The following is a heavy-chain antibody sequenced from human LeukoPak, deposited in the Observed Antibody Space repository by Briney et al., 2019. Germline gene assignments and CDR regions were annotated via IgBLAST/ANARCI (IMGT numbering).Heavy chain of an antibody. Sequence: SETLSLTCTVSGYSVTINYYWGWIRQPPGKGLEWIGSIYHSGTTCYNPSLKSRLALSLDTSKNQFSLKLSSVTASDTAVYYCARSEGMATITYFDYWGQGILVTVSS. D-gene: IGHD5-24*01. CDR3: ARSEGMATITYFDY. CDR2: IYHSGTT. V-gene: IGHV4-38-2*02. J-gene: IGHJ4*02. CDR1: GYSVTINYY.